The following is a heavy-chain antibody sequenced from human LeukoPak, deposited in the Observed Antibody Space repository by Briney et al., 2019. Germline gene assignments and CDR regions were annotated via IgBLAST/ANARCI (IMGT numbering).Heavy chain of an antibody. V-gene: IGHV3-53*01. CDR3: ARVHDFWTGSRRDDALDI. D-gene: IGHD3/OR15-3a*01. CDR2: IYSGGST. Sequence: PGGSLRLSCAASGFTVSSNFMSWVRQAPGKGLEWVSAIYSGGSTFYKDSAKGRFCISRASSENTPLHQLNSLKAEDKATYYCARVHDFWTGSRRDDALDIWGQGTMVTVSS. CDR1: GFTVSSNF. J-gene: IGHJ3*02.